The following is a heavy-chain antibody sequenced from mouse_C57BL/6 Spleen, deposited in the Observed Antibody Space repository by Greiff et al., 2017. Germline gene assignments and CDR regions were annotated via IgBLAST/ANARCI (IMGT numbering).Heavy chain of an antibody. D-gene: IGHD1-1*01. Sequence: QVQLQQPGAELVRPGSSVKLSCKASGYTFTSYWMDWVKQRPGQGLEWIGNIYPSDSETNYNQKFKGKATLTVDKSSSTAYMQLSSLTSEDSAVYYCARRISSSYYLDYWGQGTTLTVSS. J-gene: IGHJ2*01. CDR2: IYPSDSET. V-gene: IGHV1-61*01. CDR1: GYTFTSYW. CDR3: ARRISSSYYLDY.